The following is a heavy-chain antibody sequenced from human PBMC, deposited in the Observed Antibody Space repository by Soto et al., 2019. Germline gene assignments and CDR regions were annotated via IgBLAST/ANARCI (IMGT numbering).Heavy chain of an antibody. CDR2: ISWDGGST. Sequence: GGSLRLSCAASGFTFDDYTMHWVRQAPGKGLEWVSLISWDGGSTYYADSVKGRFTISRDNSKNSLYLQMNSLRTEDTALYYCAKDVSSGYYTYYGMDVWGQGTTVTVSS. CDR1: GFTFDDYT. D-gene: IGHD3-22*01. J-gene: IGHJ6*02. V-gene: IGHV3-43*01. CDR3: AKDVSSGYYTYYGMDV.